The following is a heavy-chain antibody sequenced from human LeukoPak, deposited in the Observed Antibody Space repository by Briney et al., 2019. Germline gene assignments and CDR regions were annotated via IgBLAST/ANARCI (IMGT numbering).Heavy chain of an antibody. D-gene: IGHD3-10*01. Sequence: GASVKVSCKASGYTFTSYGVTWVRQAPGQGLEWMGWISAYNRNTNYAQKLQGRVTMTTDTSTSTAYMELRSPRSDDTAVYYCARQVDSTMALPDYWGQGTLVTVSS. J-gene: IGHJ4*02. CDR1: GYTFTSYG. CDR3: ARQVDSTMALPDY. CDR2: ISAYNRNT. V-gene: IGHV1-18*01.